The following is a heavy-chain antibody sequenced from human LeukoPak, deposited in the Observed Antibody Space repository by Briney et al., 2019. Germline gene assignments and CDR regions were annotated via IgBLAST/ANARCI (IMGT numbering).Heavy chain of an antibody. Sequence: KAGGSLRLSCAASGFTFSNAWMSWVRQAPGKGLEWVGRIKSKTDGGTTDYAAPVKGRFTISRDDSKNTLYLQMNSLETEDTAVYYCTTGFDFYGDYAFDIWGQGTMVTVSS. D-gene: IGHD4-17*01. CDR1: GFTFSNAW. J-gene: IGHJ3*02. V-gene: IGHV3-15*01. CDR2: IKSKTDGGTT. CDR3: TTGFDFYGDYAFDI.